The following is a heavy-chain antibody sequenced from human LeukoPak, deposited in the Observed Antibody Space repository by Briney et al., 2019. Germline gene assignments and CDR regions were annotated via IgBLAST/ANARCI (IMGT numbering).Heavy chain of an antibody. CDR3: AFGVKRGTTVTH. Sequence: SSVKVSCKASGGTFSSYAISWVRQAPGQGLEWMGGIIPIFGTANYAQKLQGRVTITADESTSTAYMELSSLRSEDTAVYYCAFGVKRGTTVTHWGQGTLVTVSS. CDR2: IIPIFGTA. CDR1: GGTFSSYA. J-gene: IGHJ4*02. V-gene: IGHV1-69*01. D-gene: IGHD4-11*01.